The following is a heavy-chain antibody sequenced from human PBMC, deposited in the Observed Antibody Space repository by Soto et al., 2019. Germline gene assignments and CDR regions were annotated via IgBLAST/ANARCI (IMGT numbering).Heavy chain of an antibody. CDR3: ARGGYDFWSGYYRWFDP. J-gene: IGHJ5*02. CDR1: GGSFSGYY. Sequence: SETLSLTCAVYGGSFSGYYWSWIRQPPGKGLEWIGEINHSGSTNYNPSLKSRVTISVDTSKNQFSLKLSSVTAADTAVYYCARGGYDFWSGYYRWFDPWGQGTLVTVSS. CDR2: INHSGST. V-gene: IGHV4-34*01. D-gene: IGHD3-3*01.